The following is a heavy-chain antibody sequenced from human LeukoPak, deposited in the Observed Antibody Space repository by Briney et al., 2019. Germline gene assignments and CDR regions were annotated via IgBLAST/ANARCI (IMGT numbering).Heavy chain of an antibody. CDR3: ARDYYGSGSYAFDI. CDR1: GGTFSSHA. Sequence: SVKVSCKASGGTFSSHAISWVRQAPGQGLEWMGGIIPIFGTANYAQKFQGRVTITTDESTSTAYMELSSLRSEDTAVYYCARDYYGSGSYAFDIWGQGTMVTVSS. D-gene: IGHD3-10*01. J-gene: IGHJ3*02. CDR2: IIPIFGTA. V-gene: IGHV1-69*05.